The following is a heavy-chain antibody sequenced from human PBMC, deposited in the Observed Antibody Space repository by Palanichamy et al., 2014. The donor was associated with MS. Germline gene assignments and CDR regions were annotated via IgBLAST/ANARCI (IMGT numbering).Heavy chain of an antibody. V-gene: IGHV4-61*02. Sequence: QVQLQESGPGLVKPSQTLSLTCTVSGGSISSGSYYWSWIRQPAGKGLEWIGRIYTSGSTNYNPSLKSRVTISVDTSKNQFSLKLSSVTAADTAVYYCARGRDYGDYVIGYWGQGTLVTVSS. CDR3: ARGRDYGDYVIGY. CDR2: IYTSGST. D-gene: IGHD4-17*01. J-gene: IGHJ4*02. CDR1: GGSISSGSYY.